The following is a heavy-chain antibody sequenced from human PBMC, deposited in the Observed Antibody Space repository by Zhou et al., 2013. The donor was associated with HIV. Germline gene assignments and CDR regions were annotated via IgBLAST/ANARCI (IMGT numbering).Heavy chain of an antibody. V-gene: IGHV1-46*01. CDR2: LNPGDGST. D-gene: IGHD3-9*01. J-gene: IGHJ4*02. CDR3: VRVDSYVRPGPLAY. CDR1: GYSFTFYS. Sequence: QVQLEQPGAEVRKPGAPVELTCQASGYSFTFYSMHWVRQAPGQGLEWVGLLNPGDGSTTYAQKFEGRVTMTRDTTTRTVSLQLRSLRIDDTAVYYCVRVDSYVRPGPLAYWGQGTLLTVSS.